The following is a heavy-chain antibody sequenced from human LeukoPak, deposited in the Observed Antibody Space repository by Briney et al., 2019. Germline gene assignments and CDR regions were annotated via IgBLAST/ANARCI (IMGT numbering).Heavy chain of an antibody. CDR1: GCTFTSYG. Sequence: ASVKVSCKASGCTFTSYGISWVRQAPGQGLEWMGWINPNSGGTNYAQKFQGRVTMTRDTSISTAYMELSRLRSDDTAVYYCAREGAVAGDFGYWGQGTLVTVSS. CDR2: INPNSGGT. V-gene: IGHV1-2*02. CDR3: AREGAVAGDFGY. D-gene: IGHD6-19*01. J-gene: IGHJ4*02.